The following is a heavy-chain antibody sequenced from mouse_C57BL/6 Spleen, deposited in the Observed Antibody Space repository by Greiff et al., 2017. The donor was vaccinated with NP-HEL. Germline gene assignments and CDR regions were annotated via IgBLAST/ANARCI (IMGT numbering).Heavy chain of an antibody. CDR1: GFTITDYY. J-gene: IGHJ4*01. D-gene: IGHD2-3*01. CDR3: ARSDGYLYAMDY. V-gene: IGHV14-2*01. Sequence: EVQLQQSGAELVKPGASVKLSCTASGFTITDYYMHWVKQRTEQGLEWIGRIDPEDGETNYAPKFQGKATITADTSSNTAYLQLSSLTSEDTAVYYCARSDGYLYAMDYWGQGTSVTVSS. CDR2: IDPEDGET.